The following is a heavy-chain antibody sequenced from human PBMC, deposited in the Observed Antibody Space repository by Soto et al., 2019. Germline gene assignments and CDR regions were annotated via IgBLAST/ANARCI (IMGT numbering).Heavy chain of an antibody. Sequence: EVQLVESGGGLVQPGGSVRLSCAASGFTFSSYWMHWVRQAPGKGLMWASRIHNDGSTTRYADSVKGRFTISRDNAKNTLYLQMSSLRVEDTAVYYCARDNWNSYWGQGTLVTVSS. CDR2: IHNDGSTT. CDR3: ARDNWNSY. V-gene: IGHV3-74*01. J-gene: IGHJ4*01. D-gene: IGHD1-7*01. CDR1: GFTFSSYW.